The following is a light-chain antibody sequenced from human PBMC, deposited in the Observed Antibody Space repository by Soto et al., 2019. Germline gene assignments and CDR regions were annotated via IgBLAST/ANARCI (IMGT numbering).Light chain of an antibody. Sequence: EIVVTQSPATLSLSPGERATLSCRASQSISTNLAWYQQKPGQAPRLHIYDASNRATGIPARFTGSGSGTDFTLTISSLEPEDFAVYYCQQRSTLPLTFGGGTKVEIK. CDR1: QSISTN. CDR2: DAS. J-gene: IGKJ4*01. CDR3: QQRSTLPLT. V-gene: IGKV3-11*01.